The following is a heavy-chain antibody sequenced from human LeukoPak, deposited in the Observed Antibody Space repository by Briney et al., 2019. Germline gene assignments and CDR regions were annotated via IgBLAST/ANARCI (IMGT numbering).Heavy chain of an antibody. CDR1: GFSFSSYW. J-gene: IGHJ4*02. CDR2: IKQDGSEK. CDR3: AREVPMYFDY. V-gene: IGHV3-7*01. Sequence: GGSLRLSCAASGFSFSSYWISWVRQAPGKGLEWVANIKQDGSEKYYVDSVKGRFTISRDNAKNSLYLQMNSLRAEDTAVYYCAREVPMYFDYCGQGTLVTVSS. D-gene: IGHD1-1*01.